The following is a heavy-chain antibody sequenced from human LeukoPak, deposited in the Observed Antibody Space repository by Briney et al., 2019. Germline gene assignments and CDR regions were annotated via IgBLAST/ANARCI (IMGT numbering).Heavy chain of an antibody. CDR2: INHSGST. CDR3: AREIVGGYCSSTSCSDAFDI. J-gene: IGHJ3*02. D-gene: IGHD2-2*01. Sequence: SETLSLTCAVYGGSFSGYYWSWIRQPPGKGLEWIGEINHSGSTNYNPSLKSRVTISVDTSKNQFSLKLSSVTAADTAVYYCAREIVGGYCSSTSCSDAFDIWGRGTMVTVSS. V-gene: IGHV4-34*01. CDR1: GGSFSGYY.